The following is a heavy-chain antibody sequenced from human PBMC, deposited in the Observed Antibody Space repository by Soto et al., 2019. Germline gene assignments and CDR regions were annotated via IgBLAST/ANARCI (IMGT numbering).Heavy chain of an antibody. CDR3: ATRYGSGSLAFEY. J-gene: IGHJ4*02. V-gene: IGHV1-69*02. CDR2: INPILSMS. CDR1: GDTFSFYT. Sequence: QVQLVQSGVEVKKPGSSVKVSCKASGDTFSFYTINWVRQAPGLGLEWMGRINPILSMSNYAQKFQGRVTIIADKSTSTAYMELSSLRSEDTAMYYCATRYGSGSLAFEYWGQGALVTVSS. D-gene: IGHD3-10*01.